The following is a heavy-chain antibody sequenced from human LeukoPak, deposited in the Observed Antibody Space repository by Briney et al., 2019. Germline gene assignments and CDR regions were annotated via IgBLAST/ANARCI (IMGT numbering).Heavy chain of an antibody. J-gene: IGHJ3*02. Sequence: GESLKISFKGPGYRFNSYCLDLVPQMPGKGLEWMGIIYPGGSDHRYSPSFEGQVIISADKSNSTAYLQWSSLKASDTDMYVCARGIGCSSTSCLYDDFDIWGQGTMVTVSS. D-gene: IGHD2-2*01. CDR1: GYRFNSYC. CDR2: IYPGGSDH. V-gene: IGHV5-51*01. CDR3: ARGIGCSSTSCLYDDFDI.